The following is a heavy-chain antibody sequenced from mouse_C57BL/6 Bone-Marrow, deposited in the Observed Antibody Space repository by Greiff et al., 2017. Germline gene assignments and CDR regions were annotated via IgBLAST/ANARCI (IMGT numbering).Heavy chain of an antibody. CDR2: IDPENGDT. CDR3: ANYRGASLDV. V-gene: IGHV14-4*01. D-gene: IGHD2-1*01. J-gene: IGHJ1*03. Sequence: VHVKQSGAELVRPGASVKLSCTASGFNIKDDYMHWVKQRPEQGLEWIGWIDPENGDTEYASKFQGKATITADTSSNTAYLQLSSLTSEDTAVYYAANYRGASLDVGGTGTTVTVSS. CDR1: GFNIKDDY.